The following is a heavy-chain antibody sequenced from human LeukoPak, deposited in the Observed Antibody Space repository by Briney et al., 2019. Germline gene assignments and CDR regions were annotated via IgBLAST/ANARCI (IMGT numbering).Heavy chain of an antibody. CDR1: GFTFSNYD. CDR3: TRGPFDY. CDR2: ISSGGTTI. Sequence: GGSLRLSCAASGFTFSNYDMNWVRQAPGKGLEWVSYISSGGTTIYYADSVKGRFTISRDNAKNSMHLQMNSLRADDTAVYYCTRGPFDYWGQGTLVTVSS. V-gene: IGHV3-48*03. J-gene: IGHJ4*02.